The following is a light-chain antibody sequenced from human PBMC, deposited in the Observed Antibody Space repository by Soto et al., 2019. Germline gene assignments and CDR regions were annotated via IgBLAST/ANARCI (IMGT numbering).Light chain of an antibody. CDR2: DDD. CDR1: SSNIGGNS. V-gene: IGLV1-51*01. J-gene: IGLJ1*01. CDR3: GSWDSNLSAYV. Sequence: QSVLTQPASVSGSPGQSITISCTGSSSNIGGNSVSWYQQLPGTAPKLLIYDDDKRPSGIPDRFSGSKSGTSATLGITGFQTGDEADYYCGSWDSNLSAYVFATGTKV.